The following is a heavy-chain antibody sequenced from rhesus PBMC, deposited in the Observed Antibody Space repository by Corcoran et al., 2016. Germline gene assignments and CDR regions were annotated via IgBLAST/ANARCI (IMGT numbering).Heavy chain of an antibody. CDR3: ARNSYSNQMYYFDY. D-gene: IGHD4-23*01. V-gene: IGHV4-169*01. CDR1: GGSISSSY. CDR2: IYGSGSST. J-gene: IGHJ4*01. Sequence: QLQLQESGPGLVKPSETLSVTCAVSGGSISSSYWSWIRQAPGKGLEWIGYIYGSGSSTNYNPSLKSRVTISKDTSKNQFSLKLSSVTAADTAVYYCARNSYSNQMYYFDYWGQGVLVTVSS.